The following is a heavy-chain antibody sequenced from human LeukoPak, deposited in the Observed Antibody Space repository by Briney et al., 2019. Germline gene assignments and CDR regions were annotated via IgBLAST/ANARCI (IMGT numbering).Heavy chain of an antibody. D-gene: IGHD3-10*01. CDR3: TTTPLWFGELDNYYYYGMDV. J-gene: IGHJ6*04. CDR1: GFTFSNAW. Sequence: GGYLRLSCAASGFTFSNAWMSWVRQAPGKGLEWVGRIKSKTDGGTTDYAAPVKGRFTISRDDSKNTLYLQMNSLKTEDTAVYYCTTTPLWFGELDNYYYYGMDVWGKGTTVTVSS. V-gene: IGHV3-15*01. CDR2: IKSKTDGGTT.